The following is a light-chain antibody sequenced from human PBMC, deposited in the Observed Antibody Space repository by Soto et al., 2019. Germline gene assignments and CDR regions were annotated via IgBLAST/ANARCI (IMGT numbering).Light chain of an antibody. Sequence: QCVLTQAPSVSGAPGQRVTISCTGSSSNIGAGYNVHWYQQLPGTAPKLLIYVNSNRPSGVPDRFSGSKSGTSASLAITGLQAEDEADYYCQSYDSSLSGVVFGGGTKLTVL. CDR1: SSNIGAGYN. CDR3: QSYDSSLSGVV. V-gene: IGLV1-40*01. J-gene: IGLJ2*01. CDR2: VNS.